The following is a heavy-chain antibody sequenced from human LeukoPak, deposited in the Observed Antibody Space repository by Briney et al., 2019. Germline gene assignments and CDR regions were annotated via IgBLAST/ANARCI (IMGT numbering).Heavy chain of an antibody. J-gene: IGHJ4*02. CDR3: ARARGPLIWFGEFLINIDY. CDR1: GFTFSSYS. D-gene: IGHD3-10*01. V-gene: IGHV3-21*01. Sequence: PGGSLRLSCAASGFTFSSYSMNWVRQAPGKGLEWVSSISSSSSYIYYADSVKGRFTISRGNAKNSLYLQMNSLRAEDTAVYYCARARGPLIWFGEFLINIDYWGQGTLVTVSS. CDR2: ISSSSSYI.